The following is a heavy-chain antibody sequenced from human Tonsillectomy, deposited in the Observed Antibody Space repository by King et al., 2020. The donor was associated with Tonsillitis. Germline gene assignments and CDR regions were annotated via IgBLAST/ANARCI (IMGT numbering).Heavy chain of an antibody. CDR3: ARRGSDFWSGHLFDY. V-gene: IGHV4-59*08. CDR1: GGSISSYY. J-gene: IGHJ4*02. CDR2: IYYSGST. D-gene: IGHD3-3*01. Sequence: VQLVESGPGLVKPSETLSLTCTVSGGSISSYYWSWIRQPPGRGLEWIGYIYYSGSTNYNPSLKSRVTISVDTSKNQFSLKLSSVTATDTAVYYCARRGSDFWSGHLFDYWGQGILVTVSS.